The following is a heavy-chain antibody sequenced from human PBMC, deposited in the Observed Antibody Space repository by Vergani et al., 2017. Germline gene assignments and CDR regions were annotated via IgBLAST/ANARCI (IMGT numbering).Heavy chain of an antibody. V-gene: IGHV4-38-2*01. CDR1: GYSISSGYY. CDR3: ARGNVWFGELSLRDYYYYMDV. J-gene: IGHJ6*03. D-gene: IGHD3-10*01. Sequence: QVQLQESGPGLVKPSETLSLTCAVSGYSISSGYYWGWIRQPPGQGLEWIGSIYYSGSTNYNPSLKSRVTISVDTSKNQFSLKLSSVTAAETAVYYCARGNVWFGELSLRDYYYYMDVWGKGTTVTVSS. CDR2: IYYSGST.